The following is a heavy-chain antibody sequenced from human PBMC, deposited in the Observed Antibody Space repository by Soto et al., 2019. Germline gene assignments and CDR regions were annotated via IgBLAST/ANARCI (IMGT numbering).Heavy chain of an antibody. V-gene: IGHV3-30*03. D-gene: IGHD3-22*01. J-gene: IGHJ3*01. CDR2: ISYVGSNQ. CDR1: GFTFSSYG. CDR3: ARDQLYYNDISGRPLNAFDV. Sequence: PGGSLRLSCAASGFTFSSYGMYWVRQAPGKGLEWVAGISYVGSNQYYADSVRGRFTISRDNSKNTLYLQMNSLRAEDTAVYYFARDQLYYNDISGRPLNAFDVWGQGTMVTVS.